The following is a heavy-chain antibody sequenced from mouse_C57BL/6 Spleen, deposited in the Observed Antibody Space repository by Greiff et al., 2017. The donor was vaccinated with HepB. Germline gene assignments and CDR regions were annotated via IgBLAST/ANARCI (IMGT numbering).Heavy chain of an antibody. Sequence: EVQLQQSGPELVKPGASVKISCKASGYSFTDYNMNWVKQSNGKSLEWIGVINPNYGTTSYNQKFKGKATLTVDQSSRTAYMQLNSLTSEDSAVYYCARSGGTDYYGRGYAMDYWGQGTSVTVSS. V-gene: IGHV1-39*01. J-gene: IGHJ4*01. D-gene: IGHD1-1*01. CDR1: GYSFTDYN. CDR3: ARSGGTDYYGRGYAMDY. CDR2: INPNYGTT.